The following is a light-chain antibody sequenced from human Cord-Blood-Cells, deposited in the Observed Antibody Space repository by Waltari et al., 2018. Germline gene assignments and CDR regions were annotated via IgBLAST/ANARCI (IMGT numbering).Light chain of an antibody. Sequence: QSALTQPRSVSGSPGQSVTISCTGTSSDVGGYNYVSCYQQQPGKAPKLMIYDVSKRPSGVPDRFSGSKSGNTASLTISGLQAEDEADYYCCSYAGSYTLVFGGGTKLTVL. J-gene: IGLJ2*01. CDR2: DVS. CDR3: CSYAGSYTLV. CDR1: SSDVGGYNY. V-gene: IGLV2-11*01.